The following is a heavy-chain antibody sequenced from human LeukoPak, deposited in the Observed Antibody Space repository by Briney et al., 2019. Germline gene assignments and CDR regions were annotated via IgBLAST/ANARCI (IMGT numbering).Heavy chain of an antibody. J-gene: IGHJ5*02. CDR1: GFTFSSYE. CDR3: ARLLVATPGVDP. V-gene: IGHV3-48*03. CDR2: ISSSGTTI. Sequence: QPGGPLRLSCAASGFTFSSYEMHWVRQAPGKGLEWVADISSSGTTIYYADSVKGRFAISRDNAKNSLYLQMNSLRAEDTAVYYCARLLVATPGVDPWGQGTLVTVSS. D-gene: IGHD5-12*01.